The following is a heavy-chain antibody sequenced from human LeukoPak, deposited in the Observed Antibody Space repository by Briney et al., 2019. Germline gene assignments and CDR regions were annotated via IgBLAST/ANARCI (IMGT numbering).Heavy chain of an antibody. CDR1: GYSFTSYW. CDR3: ASAQQLGLFDY. V-gene: IGHV5-51*01. Sequence: GESLKISCKGSGYSFTSYWSGWVRQMPGKGLEWMGIIYPGDSDPRDSPSFQGQVPISADKSISTAYLQWSSLKASDTAMYYCASAQQLGLFDYWGQGTLVTVSS. CDR2: IYPGDSDP. D-gene: IGHD6-13*01. J-gene: IGHJ4*02.